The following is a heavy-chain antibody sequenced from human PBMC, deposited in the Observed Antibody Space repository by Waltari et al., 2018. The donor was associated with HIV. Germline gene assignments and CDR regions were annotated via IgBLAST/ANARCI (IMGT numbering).Heavy chain of an antibody. V-gene: IGHV3-53*01. CDR2: IYSGGST. CDR1: GFTVSSNY. Sequence: EVQLVESGGGLIQPGGSLRLSCAASGFTVSSNYMSWVRQAPGKGLEWVSVIYSGGSTYDADSVKGRFTISRDNSKNTLYLQMNSLRAEDTAVYYCARDKGYSSSFKNYYYYYGMDVWGQGTTVTVSS. J-gene: IGHJ6*02. CDR3: ARDKGYSSSFKNYYYYYGMDV. D-gene: IGHD6-13*01.